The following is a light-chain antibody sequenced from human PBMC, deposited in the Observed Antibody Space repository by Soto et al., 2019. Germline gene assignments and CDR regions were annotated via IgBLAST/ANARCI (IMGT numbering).Light chain of an antibody. J-gene: IGKJ4*01. V-gene: IGKV4-1*01. CDR2: WAS. Sequence: DIVMTQSSDSLAVSLGERATINCKSSQSVLYSSNNENYLAWYQQKPGQPPRLLIYWASTRESGVPDRFSGSGSGTDFTLTISSLQAEDVAVYYCQQYYSTPLPFGGGTKVEIK. CDR3: QQYYSTPLP. CDR1: QSVLYSSNNENY.